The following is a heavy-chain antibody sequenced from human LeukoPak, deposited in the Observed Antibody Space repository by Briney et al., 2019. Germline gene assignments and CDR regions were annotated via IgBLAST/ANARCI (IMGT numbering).Heavy chain of an antibody. V-gene: IGHV4-61*02. D-gene: IGHD6-13*01. J-gene: IGHJ4*02. CDR3: ARDRMGSWNYFDY. Sequence: SQTLSLTCTVSGGSISSGSYYWSWIRQPAGKGLEWIGRIYTSGSTNYNPSLKSRVTISVDTSKNQFSLKLSSVTAADTAVYYCARDRMGSWNYFDYWGQGTLVTVSS. CDR2: IYTSGST. CDR1: GGSISSGSYY.